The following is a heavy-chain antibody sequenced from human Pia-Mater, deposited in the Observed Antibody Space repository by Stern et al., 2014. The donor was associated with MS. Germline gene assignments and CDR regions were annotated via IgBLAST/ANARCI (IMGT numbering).Heavy chain of an antibody. Sequence: QLQLQESGPGLVKPSETLSLTCTVSGGSITNRDYWGWIRQSPGKGLEWIGSVYYSGITYYRPSLKSRATISIDTSRHQFFFRLTSVTATDTAVYFCARGVTAVTNYVPNWCFDLWGRGTLVTVSS. CDR2: VYYSGIT. D-gene: IGHD4-11*01. J-gene: IGHJ2*01. CDR3: ARGVTAVTNYVPNWCFDL. V-gene: IGHV4-39*02. CDR1: GGSITNRDY.